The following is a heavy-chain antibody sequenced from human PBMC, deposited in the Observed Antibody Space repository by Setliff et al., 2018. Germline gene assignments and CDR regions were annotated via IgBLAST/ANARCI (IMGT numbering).Heavy chain of an antibody. CDR2: IKSAADGGTI. Sequence: GGSLRLSCLASGFSFSNTKMSWIRQAPGKGLEWVGRIKSAADGGTIEYAAAVNGRFTVSRDDSKNTLFLQMNSLKTEDTALYYCTTDWSRGDSGNYLRLDYWGPGTLVTVS. CDR1: GFSFSNTK. J-gene: IGHJ4*02. V-gene: IGHV3-15*01. CDR3: TTDWSRGDSGNYLRLDY. D-gene: IGHD3-10*01.